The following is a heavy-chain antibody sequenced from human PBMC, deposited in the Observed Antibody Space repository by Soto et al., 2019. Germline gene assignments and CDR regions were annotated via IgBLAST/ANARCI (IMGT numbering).Heavy chain of an antibody. CDR2: INHSGST. J-gene: IGHJ6*02. CDR3: ALGSAHWQVYYYGMDV. V-gene: IGHV4-34*01. CDR1: GGSFSGYY. D-gene: IGHD3-3*01. Sequence: QVQLQQWGAGLLKPSETLSLTCAVYGGSFSGYYWRWIRQPPGKGLEWIGEINHSGSTNYNPSLKSRVTISVDTSKNQFSLKLSSVTAADTAVYYCALGSAHWQVYYYGMDVWGQGTTVTVSS.